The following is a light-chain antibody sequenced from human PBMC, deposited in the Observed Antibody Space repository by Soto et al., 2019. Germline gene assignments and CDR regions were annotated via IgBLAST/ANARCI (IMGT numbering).Light chain of an antibody. Sequence: QSALTQPPSASSTPGQMVTISCSGSTSNIGTFYVYWYQHLPGTAPKLLIYLGDQRASGVSDRFSGSKSGTSASLAINGLRSDDEADYYCAAWDDNLNAYVFGSGTKVTVL. CDR2: LGD. CDR1: TSNIGTFY. CDR3: AAWDDNLNAYV. V-gene: IGLV1-47*02. J-gene: IGLJ1*01.